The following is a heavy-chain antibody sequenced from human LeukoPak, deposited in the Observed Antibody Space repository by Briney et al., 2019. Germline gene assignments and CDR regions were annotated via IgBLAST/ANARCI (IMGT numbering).Heavy chain of an antibody. D-gene: IGHD6-13*01. CDR3: ARWYDYYYYYMDV. J-gene: IGHJ6*03. CDR1: GFTFSSYG. V-gene: IGHV3-30*03. Sequence: GGSLRLSCAASGFTFSSYGMHWVRQAPGKGLEWVAVISYDGSNKYYADSVKGRFTISRDNSKNTLSLQMNSLRAEDTAVYYCARWYDYYYYYMDVWGKGTTVTVSS. CDR2: ISYDGSNK.